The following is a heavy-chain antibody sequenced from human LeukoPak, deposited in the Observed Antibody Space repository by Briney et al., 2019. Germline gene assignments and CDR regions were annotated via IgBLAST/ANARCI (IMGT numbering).Heavy chain of an antibody. J-gene: IGHJ3*02. CDR2: IKSKTDGGTT. V-gene: IGHV3-15*01. Sequence: PGRSLRLSCAASGFTFSNAWMSWVRQAPGKGLEWVGRIKSKTDGGTTDYAAPVKGRFTISRDDSKNTLYLQMNSLKTEDTAVYYCTTGKNDYGDFLGAFDIWGQGTMVTVSS. CDR3: TTGKNDYGDFLGAFDI. D-gene: IGHD4-17*01. CDR1: GFTFSNAW.